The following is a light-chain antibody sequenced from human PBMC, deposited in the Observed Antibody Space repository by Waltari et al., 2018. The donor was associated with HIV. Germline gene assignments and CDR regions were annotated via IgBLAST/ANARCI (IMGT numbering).Light chain of an antibody. V-gene: IGLV3-1*01. CDR1: KLGDKF. Sequence: SYELTQPPSVSVSPGQTASITCSGDKLGDKFVSWYQQKPGQSPVLVIFQDTKRPSGIPDRFSGSNSGNTATLTISGTQAINEADYYCQVLDSSIWVFGGGTKLTVL. CDR3: QVLDSSIWV. CDR2: QDT. J-gene: IGLJ3*02.